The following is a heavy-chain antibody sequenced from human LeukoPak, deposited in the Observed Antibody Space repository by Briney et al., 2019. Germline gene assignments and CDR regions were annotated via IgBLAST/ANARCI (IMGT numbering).Heavy chain of an antibody. Sequence: GGSLRLSCAASGFTFSSYSMNWVRQAPGKGLEWLSSISGSSSYIYYADSVKGRFTISRDNARNSLYQQMKSLRAEDTAVYYCARTPSIVGYTSRELGHWYFDLWGRGTPVTVSS. CDR1: GFTFSSYS. V-gene: IGHV3-21*01. J-gene: IGHJ2*01. CDR3: ARTPSIVGYTSRELGHWYFDL. D-gene: IGHD6-13*01. CDR2: ISGSSSYI.